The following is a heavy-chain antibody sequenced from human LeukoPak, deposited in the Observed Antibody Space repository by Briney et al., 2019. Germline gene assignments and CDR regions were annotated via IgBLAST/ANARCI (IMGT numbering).Heavy chain of an antibody. CDR2: INHSGST. D-gene: IGHD1-26*01. CDR3: ARFPPRSGSSVRSDY. Sequence: SETLSLTCTVSGGSISSYYWSWIRQPPGKGLEWIGEINHSGSTNYNPSLKSRVTISVDTSKNQFSLKLSSVTAADTAVYYCARFPPRSGSSVRSDYWGQGTLVTVSS. CDR1: GGSISSYY. V-gene: IGHV4-34*01. J-gene: IGHJ4*02.